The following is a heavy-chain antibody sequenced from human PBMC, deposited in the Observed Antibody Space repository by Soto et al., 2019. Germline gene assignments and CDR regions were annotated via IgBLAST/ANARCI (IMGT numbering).Heavy chain of an antibody. CDR3: ARGFYDILPQSYYYYTDV. J-gene: IGHJ6*03. V-gene: IGHV4-34*01. CDR1: GGSFSGYY. Sequence: TSETLSLTCAVYGGSFSGYYWSWIRQPPGKGLEWIGEINHSGSTNYNPSLKSRVTISVDTSKNQFSLKLSSVTAADTAVYYCARGFYDILPQSYYYYTDVWGKGTTVTVSS. CDR2: INHSGST. D-gene: IGHD3-9*01.